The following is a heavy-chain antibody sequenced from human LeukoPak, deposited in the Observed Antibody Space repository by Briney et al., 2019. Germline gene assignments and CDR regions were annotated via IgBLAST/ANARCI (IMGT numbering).Heavy chain of an antibody. Sequence: GGSLRPSCTASGFTFSIYWMSWVRQAPGKGLEWVASIKEDGSEEHYVDSVKGRFTISRDNARNSVHVQMNSLRAEDTAVYFCARIRPGNYFDYWGQGALVTVSS. CDR2: IKEDGSEE. D-gene: IGHD6-6*01. CDR3: ARIRPGNYFDY. CDR1: GFTFSIYW. V-gene: IGHV3-7*01. J-gene: IGHJ4*02.